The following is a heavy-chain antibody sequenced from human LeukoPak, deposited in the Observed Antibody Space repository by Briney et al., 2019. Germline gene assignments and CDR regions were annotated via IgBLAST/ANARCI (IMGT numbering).Heavy chain of an antibody. D-gene: IGHD5-12*01. CDR3: ARSPGYSGYDHNWFDP. Sequence: ASPKDSCKASGGTLSSDANSWVRPTPGQRLEWMGETIPIFGTANYTQKFQSRVTLTADKSTSTAYMELSSLRSEDTAVYYCARSPGYSGYDHNWFDPWGQGTLVTVSS. CDR2: TIPIFGTA. CDR1: GGTLSSDA. J-gene: IGHJ5*02. V-gene: IGHV1-69*06.